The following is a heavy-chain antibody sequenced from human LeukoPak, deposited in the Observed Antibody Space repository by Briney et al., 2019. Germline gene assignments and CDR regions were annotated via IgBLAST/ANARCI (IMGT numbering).Heavy chain of an antibody. CDR2: IYSGGST. V-gene: IGHV3-66*01. CDR3: ARAPGDSSGYYYSFDY. D-gene: IGHD3-22*01. Sequence: GGSLRLSCAASGFTVSSNYMSWVRQAPGKGLEWVSVIYSGGSTYYADSVKGRFTISRDNSKNTLYLQMNSLRAEDTAVYYCARAPGDSSGYYYSFDYWGQGTLVTVSS. CDR1: GFTVSSNY. J-gene: IGHJ4*02.